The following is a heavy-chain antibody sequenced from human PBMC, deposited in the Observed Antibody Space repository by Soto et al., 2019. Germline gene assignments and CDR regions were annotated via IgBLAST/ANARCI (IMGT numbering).Heavy chain of an antibody. CDR1: GDSFSNKW. CDR2: IHPDDSDS. Sequence: GESLKISCKGSGDSFSNKWIGWVRQMPGKGLEWMGIIHPDDSDSRYTPSFQGQVTISADRSISTTYLQWATLKASDTATYYCARLSGYSSGYYYGIDGWGQGTTVTVSS. D-gene: IGHD5-12*01. J-gene: IGHJ6*02. CDR3: ARLSGYSSGYYYGIDG. V-gene: IGHV5-51*01.